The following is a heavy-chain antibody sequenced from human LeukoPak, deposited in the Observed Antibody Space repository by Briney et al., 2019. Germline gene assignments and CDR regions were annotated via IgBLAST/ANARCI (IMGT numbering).Heavy chain of an antibody. CDR2: IKSKTDGGTT. D-gene: IGHD3-3*01. CDR1: GGSISSSNW. Sequence: PSGTLSLTCAVSGGSISSSNWWSWVRQAPGKGLEWVGRIKSKTDGGTTDYAAPVKGRFTISRDDSKNTLYLQMNSLKTEDTAVYYCTTGVSEWFDDYWGQGTLVTVSS. V-gene: IGHV3-15*01. J-gene: IGHJ4*02. CDR3: TTGVSEWFDDY.